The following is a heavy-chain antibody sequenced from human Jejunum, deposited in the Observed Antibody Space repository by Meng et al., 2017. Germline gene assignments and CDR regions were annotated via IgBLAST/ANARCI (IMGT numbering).Heavy chain of an antibody. CDR1: GDSICSSFR. J-gene: IGHJ1*01. V-gene: IGHV4-4*02. Sequence: QVQLPGFFPGLVNPWGSLSLTCPVFGDSICSSFRWSWVRQSPWKGLEWIGEIYHSGTTNYNPSLNSRVTLSVDKSKNQFSLNLSSVTAADTAVYFCARDFEALNGVWGQGTLVTVSS. CDR2: IYHSGTT. CDR3: ARDFEALNGV. D-gene: IGHD2-8*01.